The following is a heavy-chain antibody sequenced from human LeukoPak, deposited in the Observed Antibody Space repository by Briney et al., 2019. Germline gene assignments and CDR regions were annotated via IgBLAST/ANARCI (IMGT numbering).Heavy chain of an antibody. CDR3: TRDPRHFDS. J-gene: IGHJ5*01. CDR1: GFTFSDSY. Sequence: GGTLRLSCAASGFTFSDSYMTWVRQAPGKGVEWVAYISGSGHDINYSDSVKGRFTISRDNAKNSLYLQMSSLRVEDTAVYYCTRDPRHFDSCGQGTLVTVSS. D-gene: IGHD6-6*01. CDR2: ISGSGHDI. V-gene: IGHV3-11*04.